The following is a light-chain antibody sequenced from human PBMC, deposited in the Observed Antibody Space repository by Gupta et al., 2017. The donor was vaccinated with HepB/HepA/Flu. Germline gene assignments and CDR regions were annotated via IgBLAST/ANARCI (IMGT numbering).Light chain of an antibody. J-gene: IGKJ1*01. CDR3: QQYNNWPRT. CDR2: GAS. Sequence: EIVMTQSPATLSVSPGERATLSCRASQSVSSNLARYQQKPGQAPRLLIYGASTRATGLPARFSGSGSGTEFTLTISSLQSEDFALYYCQQYNNWPRTFGQGTKVEIK. V-gene: IGKV3-15*01. CDR1: QSVSSN.